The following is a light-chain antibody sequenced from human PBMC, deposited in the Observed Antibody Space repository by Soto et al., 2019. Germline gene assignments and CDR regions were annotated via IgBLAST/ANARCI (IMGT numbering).Light chain of an antibody. V-gene: IGKV3-15*01. Sequence: EIVMTQSPATLSVSPGERATLSCRASQRVSRNLAWYQQKPGQAPRLLIYGASKRAIGLPARFSGSGSGTEFTLTITSLQSEDFAVYYCQQYNNWPQTFGQGTKVDIK. CDR2: GAS. J-gene: IGKJ1*01. CDR3: QQYNNWPQT. CDR1: QRVSRN.